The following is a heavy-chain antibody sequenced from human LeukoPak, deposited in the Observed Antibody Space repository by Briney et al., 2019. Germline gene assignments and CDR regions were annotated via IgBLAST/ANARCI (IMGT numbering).Heavy chain of an antibody. Sequence: SVKVSCKASRGTFSSYAISWVRQAPGQGLEWMGRIIPILGIANYAQKFQGRVTITADKSTSTAYMELSSLRSEDTAVYYCARGNSGWYSAFDYWGQGTLVTVSS. CDR1: RGTFSSYA. CDR3: ARGNSGWYSAFDY. J-gene: IGHJ4*02. D-gene: IGHD6-19*01. CDR2: IIPILGIA. V-gene: IGHV1-69*04.